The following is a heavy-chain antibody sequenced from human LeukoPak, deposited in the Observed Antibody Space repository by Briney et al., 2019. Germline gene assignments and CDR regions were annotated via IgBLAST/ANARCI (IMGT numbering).Heavy chain of an antibody. CDR2: INSDGSST. V-gene: IGHV3-74*01. CDR1: GFTFSSYW. Sequence: GGSLRLSCAASGFTFSSYWMHWVRQAPGKGLVWVSRINSDGSSTSYADSVKGRFTISRDNAKNTLYLQMNSLRAEDTAVYYCARVFLGFSSGWNEFDYWGQGTLVTVSS. J-gene: IGHJ4*02. CDR3: ARVFLGFSSGWNEFDY. D-gene: IGHD6-19*01.